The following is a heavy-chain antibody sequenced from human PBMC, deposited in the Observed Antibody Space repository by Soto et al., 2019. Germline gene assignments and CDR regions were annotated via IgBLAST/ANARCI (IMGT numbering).Heavy chain of an antibody. CDR1: GFTFSDYY. CDR3: AIVVGAAQTDYYYYMDV. D-gene: IGHD2-15*01. Sequence: GGSLRLSCAASGFTFSDYYMGWVRQAPGKGLEWVSYISSSGHTIYYRDSVKGRFTVSRDNARNSLYLQMNSLRAEDTAVYYCAIVVGAAQTDYYYYMDVCGKGTSVTVAS. J-gene: IGHJ6*03. V-gene: IGHV3-11*01. CDR2: ISSSGHTI.